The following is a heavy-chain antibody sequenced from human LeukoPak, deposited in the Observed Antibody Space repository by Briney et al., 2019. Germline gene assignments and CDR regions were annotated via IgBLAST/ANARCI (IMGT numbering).Heavy chain of an antibody. V-gene: IGHV1-18*01. CDR3: ARDLWSSGWYEGIDY. CDR2: ISAYNGNT. D-gene: IGHD6-19*01. CDR1: GYTFTSYG. Sequence: ASVKVSCKASGYTFTSYGISWVRQAPGQGLEWMGWISAYNGNTNYAQKLQGRVTMTTDTSTSTAYMELRSLRSDDTAVYYCARDLWSSGWYEGIDYWGQGTLVTVSS. J-gene: IGHJ4*02.